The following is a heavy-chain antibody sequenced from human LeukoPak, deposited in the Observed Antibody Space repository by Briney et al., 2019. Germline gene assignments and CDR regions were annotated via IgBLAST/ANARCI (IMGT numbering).Heavy chain of an antibody. CDR3: ARLRPDYDILTGFPMDV. CDR2: ISPSGTT. V-gene: IGHV4-4*07. CDR1: GGYTGSHY. D-gene: IGHD3-9*01. Sequence: SETLSLICSVSGGYTGSHYWSWIRQPAGKGLEWIGRISPSGTTHYNPSLKRRVTQSVDTSKDQFSLKLSSVTAVDTAVYYCARLRPDYDILTGFPMDVWGPGTTVTVSS. J-gene: IGHJ6*02.